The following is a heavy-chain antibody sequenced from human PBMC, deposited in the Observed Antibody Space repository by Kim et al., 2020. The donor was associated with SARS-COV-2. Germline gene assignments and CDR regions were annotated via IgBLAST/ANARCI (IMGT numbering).Heavy chain of an antibody. J-gene: IGHJ6*02. V-gene: IGHV3-53*01. CDR1: GFTVSSNY. Sequence: GGSLRLSCAASGFTVSSNYMSWVRQAPGKGLEWVSVIYSGGSTYYADSVKGRFTISRDNSKNTLYLQMNSLRAEDTAVYYCARDGARNHIYRGPSASFMDVWGQGTTVTVSS. CDR2: IYSGGST. CDR3: ARDGARNHIYRGPSASFMDV. D-gene: IGHD6-6*01.